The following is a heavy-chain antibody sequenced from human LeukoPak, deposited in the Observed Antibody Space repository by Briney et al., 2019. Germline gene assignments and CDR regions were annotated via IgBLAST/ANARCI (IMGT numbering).Heavy chain of an antibody. CDR3: ARGAGGKSPFDY. CDR1: GLTVSSNY. Sequence: GSLRLSCAASGLTVSSNYMSWVRQAPGKGLEWVSVLYGDGSAFYAESVQGRFTISRDSSKNTLYLQVNSLRAEDTAVYYCARGAGGKSPFDYWGQGTLVTVSS. V-gene: IGHV3-53*01. D-gene: IGHD3-16*01. J-gene: IGHJ4*02. CDR2: LYGDGSA.